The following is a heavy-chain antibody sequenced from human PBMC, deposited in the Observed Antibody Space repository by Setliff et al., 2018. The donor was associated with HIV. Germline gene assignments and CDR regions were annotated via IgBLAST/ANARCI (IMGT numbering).Heavy chain of an antibody. CDR3: ARSTVGAGASFP. J-gene: IGHJ5*02. CDR1: GGSLSGYY. D-gene: IGHD1-26*01. V-gene: IGHV4-34*01. Sequence: SETLSLTCAVYGGSLSGYYWSWIRQPPGKGLEWIGCISHSGNTNFNPSLNSRVTISLDTSKNQFSLRLTSLTAADTAIYYCARSTVGAGASFPWGRGILVTVSS. CDR2: ISHSGNT.